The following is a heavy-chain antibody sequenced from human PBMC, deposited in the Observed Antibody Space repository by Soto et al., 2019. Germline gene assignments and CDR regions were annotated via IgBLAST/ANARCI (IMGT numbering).Heavy chain of an antibody. CDR2: IIPIFGTA. Sequence: SVKVSCKASGGTFSSYAISWVRQAPGQGLEWMGGIIPIFGTANYAQKFQGRVTITADKSTSTAYMGLSSLRSEDTAVYYCAREGFVVVPAAMDYYYYYGMDVWGQGTTVTVSS. CDR3: AREGFVVVPAAMDYYYYYGMDV. D-gene: IGHD2-2*01. CDR1: GGTFSSYA. V-gene: IGHV1-69*06. J-gene: IGHJ6*02.